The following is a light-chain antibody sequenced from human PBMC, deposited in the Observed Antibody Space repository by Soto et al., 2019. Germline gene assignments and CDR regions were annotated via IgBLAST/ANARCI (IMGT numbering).Light chain of an antibody. J-gene: IGLJ2*01. V-gene: IGLV2-8*01. CDR2: DVT. Sequence: QSVLTQPPSASGSPGQSVTISCTGTSSDVGGYNFVSWYQQHPGKAPKIMIYDVTEPPSGVPDRFSGSKSGNTASLTVSGLQSEDEADYYCTSYAGSNIPVLFGGGTKLTVL. CDR1: SSDVGGYNF. CDR3: TSYAGSNIPVL.